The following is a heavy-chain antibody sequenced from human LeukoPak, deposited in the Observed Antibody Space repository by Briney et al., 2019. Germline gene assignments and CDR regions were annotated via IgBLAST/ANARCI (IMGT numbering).Heavy chain of an antibody. CDR3: ARRSGYDILTGYFLGFDP. CDR1: GYGFTSYW. CDR2: IYPGESDT. V-gene: IGHV5-51*01. J-gene: IGHJ5*02. Sequence: GEALKISFQGSGYGFTSYWIGWVRRMPGKGVEWMGIIYPGESDTRYSPSFEGQVTISAHKSISTAYLQWSSLKASDTAMYYCARRSGYDILTGYFLGFDPWGQGTLVTVSS. D-gene: IGHD3-9*01.